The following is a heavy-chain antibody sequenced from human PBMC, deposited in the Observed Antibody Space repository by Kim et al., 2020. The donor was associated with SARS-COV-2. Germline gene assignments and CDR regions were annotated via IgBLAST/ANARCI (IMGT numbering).Heavy chain of an antibody. V-gene: IGHV3-23*01. CDR1: GFTFSSYA. J-gene: IGHJ3*02. Sequence: GGSLRLSCAASGFTFSSYAMSWVRQAPGKGLEWVSAIRGSGGSTYYADSVKGRFTISRDNSKNTLYLQMNSLRAWDPAVYYCAKDQGTVVGAFDIWGQGTMLTVSS. CDR3: AKDQGTVVGAFDI. CDR2: IRGSGGST. D-gene: IGHD2-15*01.